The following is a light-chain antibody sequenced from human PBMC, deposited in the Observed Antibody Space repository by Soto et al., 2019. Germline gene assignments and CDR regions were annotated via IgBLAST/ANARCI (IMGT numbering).Light chain of an antibody. CDR1: QSVSVY. J-gene: IGKJ5*01. CDR2: DAS. V-gene: IGKV3-11*01. Sequence: EIVFTQSPGTLSLSPGERATLSCRASQSVSVYLAWFQQKPGQAPRLLIYDASNRATGIPARFSGSGSGTDFTLTISSLEPEDFAVYYCQQRYNWPPITFGQGTRLEIK. CDR3: QQRYNWPPIT.